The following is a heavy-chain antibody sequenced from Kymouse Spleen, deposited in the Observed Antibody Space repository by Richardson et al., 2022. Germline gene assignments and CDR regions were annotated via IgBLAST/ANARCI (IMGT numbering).Heavy chain of an antibody. CDR2: INHSGST. D-gene: IGHD3-9*01. CDR1: GGSFSGYY. Sequence: QVQLQQWGAGLLKPSETLSLTCAVYGGSFSGYYWSWIRQPPGKGLEWIGEINHSGSTNYNPSLKSRVTISVDTSKNQFSLKLSSVTAADTAVYYCAREDDILTGWGYWGQGTLVTVSS. V-gene: IGHV4-34*01. CDR3: AREDDILTGWGY. J-gene: IGHJ4*02.